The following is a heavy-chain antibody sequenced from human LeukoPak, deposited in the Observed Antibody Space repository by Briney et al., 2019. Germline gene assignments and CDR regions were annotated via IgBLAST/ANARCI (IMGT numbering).Heavy chain of an antibody. CDR2: IYYSGST. D-gene: IGHD3-22*01. J-gene: IGHJ6*03. CDR3: ARAPPLYYYDSSGYYVGANYYYMDV. V-gene: IGHV4-59*01. CDR1: GGSISSYY. Sequence: KPSEALSLTCTVSGGSISSYYWSWIRQPPGKGLEWIGYIYYSGSTNYNPSLKSRVTISVDTSKNQFSLKLSSVTAADTAVYYCARAPPLYYYDSSGYYVGANYYYMDVWGKGTTVTVSS.